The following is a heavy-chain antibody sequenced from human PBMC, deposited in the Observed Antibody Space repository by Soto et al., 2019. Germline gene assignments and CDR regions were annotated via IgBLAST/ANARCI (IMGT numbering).Heavy chain of an antibody. D-gene: IGHD6-19*01. CDR2: INPSGGST. CDR1: GYTFTSYG. Sequence: ASVKVSCKASGYTFTSYGISWVRQAPGQGFEWMGIINPSGGSTSYAQKFQGRVTMTRDTSTSTVYMELSSLRSEDTAVYYCAREGIAVAVYTSGRLDYWGQGTLVTVSS. CDR3: AREGIAVAVYTSGRLDY. V-gene: IGHV1-46*01. J-gene: IGHJ4*02.